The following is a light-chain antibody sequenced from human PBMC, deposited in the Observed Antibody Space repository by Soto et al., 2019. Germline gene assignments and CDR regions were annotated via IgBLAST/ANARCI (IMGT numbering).Light chain of an antibody. Sequence: QSALTQPASVSGSPGQSITISCTGTGSDIGGYNHVSWYQHHPGKAPKLIIYAVSNRPSGVSNRFSGSKSGNTASLTISGLQAEDEAEYYCSSYTGSSINTVVFGGGTKVTVL. CDR1: GSDIGGYNH. CDR2: AVS. CDR3: SSYTGSSINTVV. V-gene: IGLV2-14*01. J-gene: IGLJ2*01.